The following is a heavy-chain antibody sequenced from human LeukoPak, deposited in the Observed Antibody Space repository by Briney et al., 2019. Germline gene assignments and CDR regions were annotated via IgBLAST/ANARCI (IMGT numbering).Heavy chain of an antibody. CDR2: INPNSGGT. CDR3: ARDAGIAVADQFDY. J-gene: IGHJ4*02. V-gene: IGHV1-2*02. CDR1: GYTFTCYY. D-gene: IGHD6-19*01. Sequence: ASVKVSCKASGYTFTCYYMHWVRQAPGQGLEWMGWINPNSGGTNYAQKFQGRVTMTRDMSISTAYMELSRLRSDDTAVYYCARDAGIAVADQFDYWGQGTLVTVSS.